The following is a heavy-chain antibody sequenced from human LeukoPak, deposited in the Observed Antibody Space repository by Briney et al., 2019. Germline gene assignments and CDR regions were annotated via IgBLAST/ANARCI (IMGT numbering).Heavy chain of an antibody. V-gene: IGHV1-69*13. D-gene: IGHD2-15*01. CDR2: IIPIFGTA. J-gene: IGHJ6*02. Sequence: SVKVSCKASGGTFSSYAISWVRQAPGQGLEWMGGIIPIFGTANYAQKFQGRVTITADESTSTAYMELSSLRSEDTAVYYCARDIVVVVGATVHYGMDVWGQGTTVTVSS. CDR1: GGTFSSYA. CDR3: ARDIVVVVGATVHYGMDV.